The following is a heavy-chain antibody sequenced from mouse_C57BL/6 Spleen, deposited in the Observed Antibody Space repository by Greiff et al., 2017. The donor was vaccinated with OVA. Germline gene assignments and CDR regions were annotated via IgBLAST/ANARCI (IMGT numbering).Heavy chain of an antibody. V-gene: IGHV1-64*01. CDR2: IHPNSGST. CDR3: AREGGYSPRFAY. D-gene: IGHD2-12*01. Sequence: QVQLQQPGAELVKPGASVKLSCKASGYTFTSYWMHWVKQRPGQGLEWIGMIHPNSGSTNYNEKFKSKATLTVDKSSSTAYMQLSSLTSEDSAVYNCAREGGYSPRFAYWGQGTLVTVSA. J-gene: IGHJ3*01. CDR1: GYTFTSYW.